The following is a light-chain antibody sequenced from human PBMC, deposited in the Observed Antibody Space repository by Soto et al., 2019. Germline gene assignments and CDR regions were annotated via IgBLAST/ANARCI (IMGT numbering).Light chain of an antibody. CDR2: GAS. J-gene: IGKJ5*01. CDR1: QSVSSN. CDR3: QQRSNWPPEIT. Sequence: EIVMTHYPATQSVSPGERATLSCRAGQSVSSNLAWYQQKPGQAPRLLIYGASTRATGIPARFSGSGSGTDFTLTISSLEPEDFAVYYCQQRSNWPPEITFGQGTRLEI. V-gene: IGKV3-15*01.